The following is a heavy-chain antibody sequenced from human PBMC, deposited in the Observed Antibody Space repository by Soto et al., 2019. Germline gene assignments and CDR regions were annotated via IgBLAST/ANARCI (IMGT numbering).Heavy chain of an antibody. CDR1: GYTFTSYG. D-gene: IGHD3-9*01. J-gene: IGHJ6*03. CDR3: ARDDPLLRYFDGGVSARGGSYYMDV. Sequence: ASVKVSCKASGYTFTSYGISWVRQAPGQGLEWMGWISAYNGNTNYAQKLQGRVTMTTDTSTSTAYMELRSLRSDDTAVYYCARDDPLLRYFDGGVSARGGSYYMDVWGKGTTVTVAS. CDR2: ISAYNGNT. V-gene: IGHV1-18*01.